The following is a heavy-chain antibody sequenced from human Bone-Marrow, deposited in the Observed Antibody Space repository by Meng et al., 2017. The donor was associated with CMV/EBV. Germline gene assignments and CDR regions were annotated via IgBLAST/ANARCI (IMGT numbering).Heavy chain of an antibody. Sequence: GESLKISCAAVGFTVDEYGMAWVRQAPGKGLEWVSYIDESGGQRTYADSVRGRFTISRDTSTNYVFLQMSRLRPDDTATYYCAREGWGGSGRPFASWGQGKPVNVSS. J-gene: IGHJ4*02. CDR2: IDESGGQR. V-gene: IGHV3-20*04. CDR1: GFTVDEYG. CDR3: AREGWGGSGRPFAS. D-gene: IGHD3-10*01.